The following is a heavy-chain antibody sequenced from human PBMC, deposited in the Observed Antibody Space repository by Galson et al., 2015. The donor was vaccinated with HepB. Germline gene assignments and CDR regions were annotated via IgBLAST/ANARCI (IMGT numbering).Heavy chain of an antibody. D-gene: IGHD3-3*01. V-gene: IGHV4-4*02. Sequence: ETLSLTCAVSGGSISTSSWWTWVRQSPGEGLEWLGEIFHSGTTNYNPSLKSRGHISVDKSKNQFSLKLRSVTAADTAVYYCARFIRFLEWSGRRDFYYGMDVWGQGTTVTVSS. CDR1: GGSISTSSW. CDR3: ARFIRFLEWSGRRDFYYGMDV. CDR2: IFHSGTT. J-gene: IGHJ6*02.